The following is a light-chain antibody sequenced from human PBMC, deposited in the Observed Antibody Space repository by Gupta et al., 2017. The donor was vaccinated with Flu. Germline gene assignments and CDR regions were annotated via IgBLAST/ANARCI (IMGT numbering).Light chain of an antibody. J-gene: IGLJ2*01. CDR2: DDS. V-gene: IGLV1-44*01. CDR3: AAWDDSVSGGL. CDR1: STNIGSNT. Sequence: RVTISCSGSSTNIGSNTVHWYQQLAGPAPKFLIYDDSQRPSGVPDRFSASKSGTSASLAGSGLQAEDEADYYCAAWDDSVSGGLFGAGTKLTVL.